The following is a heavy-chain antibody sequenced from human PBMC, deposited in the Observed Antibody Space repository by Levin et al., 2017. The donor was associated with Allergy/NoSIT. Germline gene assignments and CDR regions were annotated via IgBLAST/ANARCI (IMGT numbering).Heavy chain of an antibody. CDR3: ARAPYSGYDHDAFDI. CDR2: IYYSGST. D-gene: IGHD5-12*01. CDR1: GGSISSSSYY. Sequence: SETLSLTCTVSGGSISSSSYYWGWIRQPPGKGLEWIGSIYYSGSTYYNPSLKSRVTISVDTSKNQFSLKLSSVTAADTAVYYCARAPYSGYDHDAFDIWGQGTMVTVSS. J-gene: IGHJ3*02. V-gene: IGHV4-39*01.